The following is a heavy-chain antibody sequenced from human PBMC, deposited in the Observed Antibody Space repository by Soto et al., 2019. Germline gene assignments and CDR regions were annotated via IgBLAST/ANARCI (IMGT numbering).Heavy chain of an antibody. D-gene: IGHD2-8*01. Sequence: SETLSLTCTVSGGSISSYYWSWIRQPAGKGLEWIGRIYTSGSTNYNPSLKSRVTMSVDTSKNQFSLKLSSVTAADTAVYYCARDGRYCTNGVCYNWFDPWGQGNQVT. CDR1: GGSISSYY. CDR3: ARDGRYCTNGVCYNWFDP. CDR2: IYTSGST. J-gene: IGHJ5*02. V-gene: IGHV4-4*07.